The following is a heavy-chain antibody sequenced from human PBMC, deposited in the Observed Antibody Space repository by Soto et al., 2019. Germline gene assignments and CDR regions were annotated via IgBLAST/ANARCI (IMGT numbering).Heavy chain of an antibody. CDR1: GYSFTGHY. J-gene: IGHJ6*02. D-gene: IGHD2-21*02. CDR2: VNLNTGGT. Sequence: QVQHVQSGAEVKKPGDSVKVSCKASGYSFTGHYMHWVRRAPGQGLELMGWVNLNTGGTDYAQEFQGRVTMTTATSIRTVDFEVTRLKFDDTAIYYCARDTASFLGGGYGMDVWGQGTAVTVAS. V-gene: IGHV1-2*02. CDR3: ARDTASFLGGGYGMDV.